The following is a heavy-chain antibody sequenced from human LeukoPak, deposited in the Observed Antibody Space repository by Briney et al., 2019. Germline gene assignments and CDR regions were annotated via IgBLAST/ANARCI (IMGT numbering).Heavy chain of an antibody. CDR2: IYTSGST. V-gene: IGHV4-4*07. CDR3: ASSSWYLLTYYYYYMDV. CDR1: GGSISSYY. D-gene: IGHD6-13*01. Sequence: SETLSLTCTVSGGSISSYYWSWIRQPAGKGLEWIGRIYTSGSTNYNPPLKSRVTMSVDTSKNQFSLKLSSVTAADTAVYYCASSSWYLLTYYYYYMDVWGKGTTVTVSS. J-gene: IGHJ6*03.